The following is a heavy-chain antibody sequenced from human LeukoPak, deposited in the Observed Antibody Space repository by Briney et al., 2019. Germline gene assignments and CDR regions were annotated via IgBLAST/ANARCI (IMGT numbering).Heavy chain of an antibody. J-gene: IGHJ6*02. D-gene: IGHD5-24*01. CDR3: ARAAGWLQPDSYGMDV. CDR1: GFTFSSYS. Sequence: GGSLRLSCAASGFTFSSYSMNWVRQAPGKGLEWVSSISSSSCYIYYADSVKGRFTISRDNAKNSLYLQMNSLRAEDTAVYYCARAAGWLQPDSYGMDVWGQGTTVTVSS. CDR2: ISSSSCYI. V-gene: IGHV3-21*04.